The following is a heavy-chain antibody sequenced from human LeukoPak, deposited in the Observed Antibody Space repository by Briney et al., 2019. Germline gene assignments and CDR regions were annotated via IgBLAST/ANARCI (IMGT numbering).Heavy chain of an antibody. CDR3: ARRYGSGSSGTFDY. CDR1: GGSTSSYY. V-gene: IGHV4-59*01. D-gene: IGHD3-10*01. Sequence: SETLSLTCTVSGGSTSSYYWNWIRQPPGKGLEWIAYIYYSGSTNYNPSLKSRVTISEDTSKNQFSLKLSSVTAADTAVYYCARRYGSGSSGTFDYWGQGTLVTVSS. J-gene: IGHJ4*02. CDR2: IYYSGST.